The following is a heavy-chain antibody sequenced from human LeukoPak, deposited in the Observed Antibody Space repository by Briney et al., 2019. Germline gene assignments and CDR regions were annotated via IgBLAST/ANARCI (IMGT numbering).Heavy chain of an antibody. D-gene: IGHD2-15*01. CDR1: GFTFSSYA. V-gene: IGHV3-30*04. Sequence: GGSLRLSCAASGFTFSSYAMHWVRQAPGKGLGWVAVISYDGSNKYYADSVKGRFTISRDNSKNTLYLQMNSLRAEDTAVYYCARDGCSGGSCSWFDYWGQGTLVTVSS. CDR3: ARDGCSGGSCSWFDY. J-gene: IGHJ5*01. CDR2: ISYDGSNK.